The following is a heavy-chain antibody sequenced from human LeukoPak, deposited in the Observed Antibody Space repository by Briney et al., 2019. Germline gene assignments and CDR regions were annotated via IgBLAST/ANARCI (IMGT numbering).Heavy chain of an antibody. V-gene: IGHV3-53*01. CDR2: LYSDGST. CDR1: GFIVNNNY. Sequence: GGSLRLSCAASGFIVNNNYMRWVRQPPGKGLEWVSILYSDGSTSYADSVKGRFTISRDDSKNTVYLQMNSLRAEDTAVYYCAREGRTGSGFGPWGQGTLVTVSS. J-gene: IGHJ5*02. D-gene: IGHD3-9*01. CDR3: AREGRTGSGFGP.